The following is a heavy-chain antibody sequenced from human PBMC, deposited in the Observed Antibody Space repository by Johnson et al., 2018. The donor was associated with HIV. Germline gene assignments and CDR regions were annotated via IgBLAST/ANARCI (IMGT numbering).Heavy chain of an antibody. CDR1: GFTFSSYP. CDR3: AKDSSFSYYYSDAFDI. V-gene: IGHV3-30*04. Sequence: QVQLVESGGGVVQPGRSLRLSCVVSGFTFSSYPMHWVRQAPGKGLDWVAIFSFDGVCEECADSVKGRFTISRDNSKNTLYLQMNSLRAEDTAVYYCAKDSSFSYYYSDAFDIWGQGTMVTVSS. D-gene: IGHD3-10*01. J-gene: IGHJ3*02. CDR2: FSFDGVCE.